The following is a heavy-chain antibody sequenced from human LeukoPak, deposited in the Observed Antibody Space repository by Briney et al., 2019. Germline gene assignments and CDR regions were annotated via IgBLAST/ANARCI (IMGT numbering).Heavy chain of an antibody. CDR2: ISYDGSNK. D-gene: IGHD6-19*01. CDR3: ARGAASGWYARTSNWYFDL. Sequence: GRSLRLSCAASGFTFSNYAMHWVRQAPGKGLEWVAVISYDGSNKYYADSVKGRFTISRDNSKNTLYLQMNSLRAEDTAVYYCARGAASGWYARTSNWYFDLWGRGTLVTVSS. J-gene: IGHJ2*01. CDR1: GFTFSNYA. V-gene: IGHV3-30-3*01.